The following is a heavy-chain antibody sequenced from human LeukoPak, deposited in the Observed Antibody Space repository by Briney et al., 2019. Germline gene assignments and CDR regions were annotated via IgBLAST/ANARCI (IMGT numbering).Heavy chain of an antibody. J-gene: IGHJ4*02. CDR1: GYTFTGYY. D-gene: IGHD5-18*01. CDR2: INPNSGGT. CDR3: ARDLRARGYTDY. V-gene: IGHV1-2*02. Sequence: ASVKVSCKASGYTFTGYYMHWVRQAPGQGLAWMGWINPNSGGTNYAQKFQGRVTMTRDTSISTAYMELSRLRSDDTAVYYCARDLRARGYTDYWGQGTLVTVSS.